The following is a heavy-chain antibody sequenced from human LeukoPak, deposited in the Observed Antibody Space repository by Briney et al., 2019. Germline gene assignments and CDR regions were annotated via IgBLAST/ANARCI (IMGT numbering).Heavy chain of an antibody. CDR1: GGTFSSYA. D-gene: IGHD2-15*01. CDR3: AIRTDGGLDY. J-gene: IGHJ4*02. Sequence: SVKVSCKASGGTFSSYAISWVRQAPGQGLEWMGRIFPIFGTANYAQKFQGRVTITADKSTSTAYMELSSLRSEDTAVYYCAIRTDGGLDYWGQGTLVTVSS. V-gene: IGHV1-69*06. CDR2: IFPIFGTA.